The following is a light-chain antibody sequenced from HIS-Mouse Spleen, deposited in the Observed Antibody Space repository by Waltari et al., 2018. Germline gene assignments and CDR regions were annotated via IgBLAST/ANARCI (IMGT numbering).Light chain of an antibody. V-gene: IGLV8-61*01. J-gene: IGLJ3*02. CDR3: VLYMGSGISV. CDR1: SCSVSTSYY. Sequence: QTVVTQEPSFSVSPGGTVTLTCCLSSCSVSTSYYPIWYQQTPGQAPRTLIYSTNTRSSGVPDRFSGSILGNKAALTITGAQADDESDYYCVLYMGSGISVFGGGTKLTVL. CDR2: STN.